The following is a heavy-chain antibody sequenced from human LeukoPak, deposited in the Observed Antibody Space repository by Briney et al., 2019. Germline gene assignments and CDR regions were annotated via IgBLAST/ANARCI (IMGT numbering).Heavy chain of an antibody. CDR2: ISDRGGST. CDR1: GITLSNYG. Sequence: GGSLRLSCAVSGITLSNYGMSWVRQAPGKGLEWVAGISDRGGSTKYADSVKGRFTISRDNAKHTLYLQMNSLRAEDTAVYFGEKRGVVIRAVIMVGFHKEAYYVDYWGQGALVSVSS. J-gene: IGHJ4*02. D-gene: IGHD3-10*01. V-gene: IGHV3-23*01. CDR3: EKRGVVIRAVIMVGFHKEAYYVDY.